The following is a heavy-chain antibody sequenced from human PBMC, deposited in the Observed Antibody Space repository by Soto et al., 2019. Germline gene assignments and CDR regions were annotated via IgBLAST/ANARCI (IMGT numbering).Heavy chain of an antibody. J-gene: IGHJ5*02. D-gene: IGHD2-21*02. Sequence: QLQLQESGPGLVKPSETLSLTCTVSGGSISSSSYFWGWIRQPPGKGLEWIGSIYYSGSNYYNPSLNSRVTLSVDTSTNQFSLKLISLTAADPAVYYCARHPSDFWFDPWGQGTLVTLSS. CDR3: ARHPSDFWFDP. V-gene: IGHV4-39*01. CDR1: GGSISSSSYF. CDR2: IYYSGSN.